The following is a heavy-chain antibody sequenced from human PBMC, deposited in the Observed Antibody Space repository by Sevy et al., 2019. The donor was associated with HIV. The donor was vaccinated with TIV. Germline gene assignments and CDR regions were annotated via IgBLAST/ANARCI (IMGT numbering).Heavy chain of an antibody. CDR3: VGRRYRVGHSWSYFFDF. CDR1: GFSFSDYH. CDR2: ITSSHGAK. D-gene: IGHD5-18*01. J-gene: IGHJ4*02. V-gene: IGHV3-11*01. Sequence: GGSLRLSCVTSGFSFSDYHMSWIRLAPGKGLEWISHITSSHGAKVYADSVRGRFDISRDNARKSVYLQMNILQVEDTATYFCVGRRYRVGHSWSYFFDFWGQGTPVTVSS.